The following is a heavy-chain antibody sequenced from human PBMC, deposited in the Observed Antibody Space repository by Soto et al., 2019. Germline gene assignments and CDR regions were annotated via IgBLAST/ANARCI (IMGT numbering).Heavy chain of an antibody. CDR1: GFTFSSYG. D-gene: IGHD6-13*01. Sequence: GGSLRLSCVASGFTFSSYGMHWVRQAPSKGLEWVAVISYDGSNKYYADSVKGRFTISRDNSKNTLYLQMNSLRAEDTAVYYCAKSPEQFEQQLVFYDYWGQGTLVTVSS. CDR2: ISYDGSNK. V-gene: IGHV3-30*18. CDR3: AKSPEQFEQQLVFYDY. J-gene: IGHJ4*02.